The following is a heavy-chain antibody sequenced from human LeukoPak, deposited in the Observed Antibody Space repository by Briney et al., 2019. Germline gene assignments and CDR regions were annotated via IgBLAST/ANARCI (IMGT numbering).Heavy chain of an antibody. Sequence: GGSLRLSCAASGFTFSDTWMHWVRQAPGEGLVWVSRIRSDGSDTRYAESVKGRFTISRDNSKNTLYLQMNSLRAEDTAVYYCAKDSLRGNYYDSSGYIDYWGQGTLVTVSS. D-gene: IGHD3-22*01. V-gene: IGHV3-74*01. CDR1: GFTFSDTW. CDR2: IRSDGSDT. CDR3: AKDSLRGNYYDSSGYIDY. J-gene: IGHJ4*02.